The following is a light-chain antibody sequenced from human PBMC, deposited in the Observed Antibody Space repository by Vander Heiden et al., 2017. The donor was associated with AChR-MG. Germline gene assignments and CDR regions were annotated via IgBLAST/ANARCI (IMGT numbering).Light chain of an antibody. J-gene: IGLJ2*01. CDR3: QAWDSSTVI. V-gene: IGLV3-1*01. Sequence: SSDLTQPPSVSVSPGQPASITCSGDKLGNKYASWYQQKPGQSPVLVLYKDNKRPSGIPERFSGSNSGDTATLTISGTQAMDEADYYCQAWDSSTVIFGGGTKLTVL. CDR2: KDN. CDR1: KLGNKY.